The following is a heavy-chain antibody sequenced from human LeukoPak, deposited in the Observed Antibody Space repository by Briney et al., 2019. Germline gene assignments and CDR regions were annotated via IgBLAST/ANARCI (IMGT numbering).Heavy chain of an antibody. CDR2: IYYSGST. J-gene: IGHJ3*02. D-gene: IGHD2/OR15-2a*01. V-gene: IGHV4-59*12. CDR1: GGSISSYY. Sequence: PSETLSLTCTVSGGSISSYYWSWIRQPPGKGLEWIGYIYYSGSTNYNPSLKSRVTISVDTSKNQFSLKLSSVTAADTAVYYCAREIGDYFAFDIWGQGTMVTVSS. CDR3: AREIGDYFAFDI.